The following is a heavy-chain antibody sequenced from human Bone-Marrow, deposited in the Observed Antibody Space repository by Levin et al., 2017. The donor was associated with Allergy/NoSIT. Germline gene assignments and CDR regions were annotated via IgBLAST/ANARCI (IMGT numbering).Heavy chain of an antibody. V-gene: IGHV1-2*02. Sequence: ASVKVSCKTSGFTFTDYYLHWVRQAPGQGLEWMGWINPNTGVTNYAQRFQDRVTMTRDTSINTAYMELTWLKSDDTAVIYCARGGSRLSDWGQGTLVTVSS. J-gene: IGHJ4*02. CDR1: GFTFTDYY. CDR2: INPNTGVT. CDR3: ARGGSRLSD. D-gene: IGHD2-15*01.